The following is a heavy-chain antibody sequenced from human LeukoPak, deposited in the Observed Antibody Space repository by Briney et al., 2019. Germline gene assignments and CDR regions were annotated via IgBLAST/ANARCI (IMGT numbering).Heavy chain of an antibody. CDR2: ISDRSSTI. V-gene: IGHV3-48*04. J-gene: IGHJ6*03. CDR3: ARVRGPTLKTCYMDV. Sequence: GESLRLSCPASGFTFTEYSIIWVRQAPGKGLAWVSFISDISDRSSTIHYADSVKGRFTISRDNAERSVYLQMNSLRADYSAVYYCARVRGPTLKTCYMDVWGTGTTVTVSS. CDR1: GFTFTEYS. D-gene: IGHD3-10*01.